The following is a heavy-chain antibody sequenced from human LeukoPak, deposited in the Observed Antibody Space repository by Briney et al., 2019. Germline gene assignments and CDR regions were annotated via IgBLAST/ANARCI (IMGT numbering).Heavy chain of an antibody. CDR1: GYTFTSYA. D-gene: IGHD2-15*01. J-gene: IGHJ1*01. V-gene: IGHV1-18*01. CDR2: ISTYNVNT. Sequence: GASVKVSCKASGYTFTSYAFSWVRRAPGQGLEWMGWISTYNVNTNYAQKLQGRVTMTTDTSTSTAYMELRSLRSDDTAVYYCARSDLDCSGGSCYLAEYFQHWGQGTLVTVSS. CDR3: ARSDLDCSGGSCYLAEYFQH.